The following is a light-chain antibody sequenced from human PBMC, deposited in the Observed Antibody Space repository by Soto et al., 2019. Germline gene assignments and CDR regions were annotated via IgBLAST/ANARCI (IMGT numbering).Light chain of an antibody. CDR3: QQYNSYS. CDR1: QSISSW. V-gene: IGKV1-5*01. J-gene: IGKJ2*01. Sequence: DIQMTQSPSTLSASVGDRVTITCRASQSISSWLAWYQQKPGKAPTLLIYDASSLGSGVPSRFSGSGSGTEFTLTISSLQPDDFASYYCQQYNSYSFGQGTKLEIK. CDR2: DAS.